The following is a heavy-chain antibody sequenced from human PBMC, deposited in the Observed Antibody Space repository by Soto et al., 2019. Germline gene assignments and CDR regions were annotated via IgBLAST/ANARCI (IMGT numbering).Heavy chain of an antibody. Sequence: SVKVSCKASGGTLSSFINYPINWVRQAPGQGLEWMGGIVPNVGTVNYAQKFQGRVTITADKSTGTAYMEVSSLRSEDTALYYCARRDTSGFLRYFENWGQGTLVTVSS. CDR3: ARRDTSGFLRYFEN. J-gene: IGHJ4*02. D-gene: IGHD3-3*01. V-gene: IGHV1-69*06. CDR2: IVPNVGTV. CDR1: GGTLSSFINYP.